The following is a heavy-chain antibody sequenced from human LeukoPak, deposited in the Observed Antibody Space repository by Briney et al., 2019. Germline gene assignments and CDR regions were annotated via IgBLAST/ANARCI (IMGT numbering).Heavy chain of an antibody. CDR3: AKVFTIFGVVGYGMDV. J-gene: IGHJ6*02. CDR1: RFTFNSYA. Sequence: GGSLRLSCAASRFTFNSYAMSWVRQAPGKGLEWVPVIGGSNGITFYVGSVKGRFTISRDNSKDTLYLQMNGLRAEDTAVYYCAKVFTIFGVVGYGMDVWGQGTTVTVSS. V-gene: IGHV3-23*01. CDR2: IGGSNGIT. D-gene: IGHD3-3*01.